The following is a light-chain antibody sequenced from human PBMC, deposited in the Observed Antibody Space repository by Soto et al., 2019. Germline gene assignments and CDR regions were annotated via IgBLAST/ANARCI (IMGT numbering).Light chain of an antibody. CDR2: EAS. V-gene: IGKV1-5*03. CDR3: QQYNTFWT. CDR1: QNIYTW. J-gene: IGKJ2*01. Sequence: DIQMTQSPATLSASVGDRVTITCRASQNIYTWLAWYQQKPGKAPKLLLYEASSLETGVPSRFSGSGSGTEITLTISSLQPDDFATDYCQQYNTFWTFGQGTKVEIK.